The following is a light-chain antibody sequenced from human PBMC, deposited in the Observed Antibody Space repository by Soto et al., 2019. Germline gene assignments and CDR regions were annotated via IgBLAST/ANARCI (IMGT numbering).Light chain of an antibody. CDR1: QSVSNN. Sequence: EIVMPQSPAPLSVSPGERATRSCRASQSVSNNLAWYQKKPGQAPRLLIYGASTRATGIPARFSGSGSGTEFTLTSSSLQSEDFAFYYWQQYNNWWTFGQGTRVDIK. V-gene: IGKV3-15*01. CDR3: QQYNNWWT. CDR2: GAS. J-gene: IGKJ1*01.